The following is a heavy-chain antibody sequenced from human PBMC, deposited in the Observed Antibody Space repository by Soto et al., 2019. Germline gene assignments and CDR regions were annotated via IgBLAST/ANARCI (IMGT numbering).Heavy chain of an antibody. CDR3: ARGWMDV. D-gene: IGHD2-15*01. V-gene: IGHV3-53*01. Sequence: EVQVVESGGGLMQPGGSLRLSCVASGFSVSSYYMSWVRQAPGKGLEWVSLVYGGGNTNYADSVKGRFTISRDNSKNTVFLQMNRLGVDDTAVYYCARGWMDVWGQGTTVTVSS. CDR1: GFSVSSYY. J-gene: IGHJ6*02. CDR2: VYGGGNT.